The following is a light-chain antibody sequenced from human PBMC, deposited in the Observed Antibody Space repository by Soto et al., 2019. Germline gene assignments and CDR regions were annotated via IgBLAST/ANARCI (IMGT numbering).Light chain of an antibody. V-gene: IGLV2-14*03. Sequence: QSALTQPASVSGSPGQSISISCTGTTSDVGRYNYVSWYQQHPGKAPKLMIYDVSYRPSWGSNRFSGSKSGITASLTISGLQAEDEADYYCNSFTTSSTYVFGTGTKVTVL. CDR3: NSFTTSSTYV. J-gene: IGLJ1*01. CDR2: DVS. CDR1: TSDVGRYNY.